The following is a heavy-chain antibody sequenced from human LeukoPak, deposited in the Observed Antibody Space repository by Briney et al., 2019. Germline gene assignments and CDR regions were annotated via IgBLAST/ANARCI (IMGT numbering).Heavy chain of an antibody. CDR3: ARGYCSGGSCYSYYYYSYMDV. D-gene: IGHD2-15*01. V-gene: IGHV4-59*12. Sequence: SETLSLTCTVSGGSISSYYWSWIRQPPGKGLEWIGYIYYSGSTNYNPSLKSRVTISVDTSKNQFSLKLRSVTAADTAVYYCARGYCSGGSCYSYYYYSYMDVWGKGTTVTVSS. J-gene: IGHJ6*03. CDR2: IYYSGST. CDR1: GGSISSYY.